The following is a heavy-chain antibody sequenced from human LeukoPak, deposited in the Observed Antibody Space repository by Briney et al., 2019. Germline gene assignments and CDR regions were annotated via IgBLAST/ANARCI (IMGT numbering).Heavy chain of an antibody. CDR2: ISSSSSYI. V-gene: IGHV3-21*01. J-gene: IGHJ4*02. CDR3: ARGIVGATWGRCY. D-gene: IGHD1-26*01. Sequence: GGSLRLSCAASGFTFSSYGMNWVRQAPGKGLEWVSSISSSSSYIYYADSVKGRFTISRDNAKNSLYLQMNSLRAEDTAVYYCARGIVGATWGRCYWGQGTLVTVSS. CDR1: GFTFSSYG.